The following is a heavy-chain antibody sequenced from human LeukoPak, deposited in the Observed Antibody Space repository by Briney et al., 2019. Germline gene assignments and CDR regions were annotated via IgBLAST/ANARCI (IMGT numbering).Heavy chain of an antibody. V-gene: IGHV1-18*01. CDR3: ARGGSGDHQEQLGPPGYYHYMDV. D-gene: IGHD3-10*01. Sequence: ASVKVSCKASGYSFTAYGMGWLRQAPGQGLGWMGWISGHTGTAIYAQNLQGRVTLTADTFTSTAYMEMRSLRSDDTAVYYCARGGSGDHQEQLGPPGYYHYMDVWGTGTTVTVSS. J-gene: IGHJ6*03. CDR2: ISGHTGTA. CDR1: GYSFTAYG.